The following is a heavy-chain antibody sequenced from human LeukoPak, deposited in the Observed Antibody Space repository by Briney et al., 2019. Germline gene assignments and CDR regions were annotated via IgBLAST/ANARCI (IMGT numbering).Heavy chain of an antibody. D-gene: IGHD3-3*01. Sequence: ASVKVSCKASGYTFGHYYISWVRQAPGLGLEWMGCISGYNGNTNYAQKFQDRITMTVDKSTTTVYMEVKSLRSDDTAVYYCARTHDFWSARKGDYFDPWGQGTLVTVSS. J-gene: IGHJ4*02. V-gene: IGHV1-18*01. CDR2: ISGYNGNT. CDR3: ARTHDFWSARKGDYFDP. CDR1: GYTFGHYY.